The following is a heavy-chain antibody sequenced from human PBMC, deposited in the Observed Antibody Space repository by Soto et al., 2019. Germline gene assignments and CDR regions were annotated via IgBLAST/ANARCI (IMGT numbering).Heavy chain of an antibody. CDR1: GGSISSGNW. J-gene: IGHJ4*02. CDR2: INHSGST. V-gene: IGHV4-4*02. D-gene: IGHD3-22*01. Sequence: QVQLQESGPGRVKPSGTLSLTCTVSGGSISSGNWLSWVRQPPGKGLEWIGEINHSGSTNYNPSLKRRVTISLDKSKKQTSLRLRSVTAADTALYYCARDSHHSDGHGYCPFDYWGQGTLVTVSS. CDR3: ARDSHHSDGHGYCPFDY.